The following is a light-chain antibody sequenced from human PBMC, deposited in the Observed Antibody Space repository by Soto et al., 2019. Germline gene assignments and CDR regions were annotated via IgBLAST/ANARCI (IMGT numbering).Light chain of an antibody. CDR3: QSYDSSLSDVL. V-gene: IGLV1-40*01. CDR2: GNS. CDR1: SSNIGAGYD. Sequence: QSVLTQPPSVSGAPGQRVTISCIGSSSNIGAGYDVHWYQQLPGTAPKLLMYGNSNRPSGVPDRFSGSKSGTSASLAITGLQAEDEADYYCQSYDSSLSDVLFGGGTKLTVL. J-gene: IGLJ2*01.